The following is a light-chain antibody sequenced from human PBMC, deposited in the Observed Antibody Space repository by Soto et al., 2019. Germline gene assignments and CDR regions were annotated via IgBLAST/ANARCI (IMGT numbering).Light chain of an antibody. J-gene: IGKJ4*01. V-gene: IGKV3-11*01. Sequence: EVVLAQSPANLSLSPGDRATLSCRANESVSTYLAWYQQKPGQSPRLLIYDTSKRATAIPARYSGSGSGTDFTLTIVRLDPEDFVFSYCQLRSSWHLTLGRGTKVPIK. CDR2: DTS. CDR1: ESVSTY. CDR3: QLRSSWHLT.